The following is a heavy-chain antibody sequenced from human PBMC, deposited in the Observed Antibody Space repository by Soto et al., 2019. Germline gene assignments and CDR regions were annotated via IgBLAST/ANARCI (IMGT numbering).Heavy chain of an antibody. CDR3: ARGRYGDY. J-gene: IGHJ4*02. D-gene: IGHD1-1*01. CDR1: GYTFTSYG. Sequence: QVHLVQSGAEVKKPGASVKVSCKASGYTFTSYGITWVRQAPGQGLEWMGWISAHNGNTDYAQKLQGRVMVTRDTSTSTAYMELRSLRSDDKAVYYCARGRYGDYWGQGALVTVSS. V-gene: IGHV1-18*01. CDR2: ISAHNGNT.